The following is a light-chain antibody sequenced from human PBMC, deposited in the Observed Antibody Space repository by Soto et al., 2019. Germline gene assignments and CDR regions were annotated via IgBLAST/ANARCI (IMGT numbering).Light chain of an antibody. CDR2: DAS. J-gene: IGKJ4*01. CDR1: QDIREC. CDR3: QQYDDLPPRT. V-gene: IGKV1-33*01. Sequence: DVQMTQSPSSLSASVGDRVTITCQASQDIRECLNWYQQKPGKAPRLLIYDASSLETGVPSRFSGSGSGTDFTFTISSLQPEDIGTYYCQQYDDLPPRTFGGGTKVELK.